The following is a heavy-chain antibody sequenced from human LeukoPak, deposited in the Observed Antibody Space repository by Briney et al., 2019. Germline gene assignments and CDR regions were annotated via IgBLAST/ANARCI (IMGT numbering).Heavy chain of an antibody. Sequence: GGSLRLSCAASGFTFRSYSMNWVRQAPGKGLEWVSYISSSSTTIFYADSVKGRFTISRDNSKNTLYLQMNSLRAEDTAVYYCSKTIAVADPTDYWGQGTLVTVSS. CDR1: GFTFRSYS. J-gene: IGHJ4*02. CDR3: SKTIAVADPTDY. V-gene: IGHV3-48*01. CDR2: ISSSSTTI. D-gene: IGHD6-19*01.